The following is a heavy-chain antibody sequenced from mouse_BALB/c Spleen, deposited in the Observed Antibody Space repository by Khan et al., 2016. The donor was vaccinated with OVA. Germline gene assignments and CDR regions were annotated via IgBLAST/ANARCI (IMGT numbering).Heavy chain of an antibody. CDR2: IFPNTGDT. V-gene: IGHV1S29*02. Sequence: VQLQQPGPELVKPGASVKISCKASGYTFTVYNMDWVRQSQGETLEWIGYIFPNTGDTGYNQKFKTKATLTVDSSSSTAYMELRSLTSDDSAVYFCARAGYGSFGFWGQGTLVTVSA. CDR1: GYTFTVYN. D-gene: IGHD1-2*01. CDR3: ARAGYGSFGF. J-gene: IGHJ3*01.